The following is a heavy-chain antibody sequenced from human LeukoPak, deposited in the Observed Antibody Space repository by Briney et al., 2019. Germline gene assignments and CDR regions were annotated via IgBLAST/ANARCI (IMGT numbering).Heavy chain of an antibody. CDR3: ARLTKYSYGIRDYYGMDV. CDR2: IIPIFGTA. J-gene: IGHJ6*02. CDR1: GGTFSSYA. Sequence: ASVKVSCKASGGTFSSYAISWVRQAPGQGLEWMGGIIPIFGTANYAQKFQGRVTITADESTSTAYMELSSLRSEDTAVYYCARLTKYSYGIRDYYGMDVWGQGTTVTVSS. V-gene: IGHV1-69*13. D-gene: IGHD5-18*01.